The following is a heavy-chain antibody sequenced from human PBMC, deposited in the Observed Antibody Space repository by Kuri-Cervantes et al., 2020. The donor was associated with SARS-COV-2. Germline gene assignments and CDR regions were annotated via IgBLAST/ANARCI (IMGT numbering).Heavy chain of an antibody. V-gene: IGHV3-30*03. CDR3: ARATGFKIIAVAGTGDYYYGMDV. CDR2: ISYDGSNK. Sequence: GESLKISCAASGFTFSSYGTHWVRQAPGKGLEWVAVISYDGSNKYYADSVKGRFTISRDNSKNTLYLQMNSLRAEDTAVYYCARATGFKIIAVAGTGDYYYGMDVWGQGTTVTVSS. CDR1: GFTFSSYG. J-gene: IGHJ6*02. D-gene: IGHD6-19*01.